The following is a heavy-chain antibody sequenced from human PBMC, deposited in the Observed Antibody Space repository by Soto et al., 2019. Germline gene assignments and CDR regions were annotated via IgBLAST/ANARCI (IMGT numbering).Heavy chain of an antibody. V-gene: IGHV1-18*01. CDR2: ISAYNGNT. D-gene: IGHD6-13*01. CDR3: ARDVMVDSSSWYFDY. J-gene: IGHJ4*02. CDR1: GYTFTSYG. Sequence: QVQLVQSGAEVKKPGASVKVSCKASGYTFTSYGISWVRQAPGQGREWMGWISAYNGNTNYAQKLKGRVTMTTDTSTSTAYVELRSLISDDTAVYYCARDVMVDSSSWYFDYWGQGTLVTVSS.